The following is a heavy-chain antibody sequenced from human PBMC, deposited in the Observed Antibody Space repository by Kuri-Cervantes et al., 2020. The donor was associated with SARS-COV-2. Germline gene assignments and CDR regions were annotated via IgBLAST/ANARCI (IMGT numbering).Heavy chain of an antibody. Sequence: GGSLRLSCAASGFTFDDYGMSWVRQAPGKGLEWVSGINWNGGSTGYADSVKGRFTISRDNAKNSLYLQMNSLRAEDTAVYYCARDSPSSSSGWIFDYWGQGTLVTVSS. V-gene: IGHV3-20*04. CDR3: ARDSPSSSSGWIFDY. CDR1: GFTFDDYG. D-gene: IGHD6-19*01. CDR2: INWNGGST. J-gene: IGHJ4*02.